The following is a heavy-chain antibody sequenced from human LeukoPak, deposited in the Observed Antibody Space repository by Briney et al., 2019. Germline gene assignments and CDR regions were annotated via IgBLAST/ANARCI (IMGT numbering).Heavy chain of an antibody. CDR2: INPSGGIT. V-gene: IGHV1-46*01. J-gene: IGHJ4*02. Sequence: GSSVKVSCKASGGTFISYAISWVRQAPGQGLESMGIINPSGGITTYSQKFHGKVTMTRDTSTRTVYMELNNLTSGDTAIYYCAKAEGYGARDYWGQGTLVTVSS. CDR1: GGTFISYA. CDR3: AKAEGYGARDY. D-gene: IGHD5-18*01.